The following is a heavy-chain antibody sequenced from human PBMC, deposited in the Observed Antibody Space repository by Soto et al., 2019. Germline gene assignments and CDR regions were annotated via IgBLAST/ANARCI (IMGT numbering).Heavy chain of an antibody. V-gene: IGHV4-34*01. Sequence: QAQLQQWGAGLLKPSETLSLTCAVYGGSFSGYYWSWIRQSPGKGLEWIGEINQSGGTNHNPSLGSRVTMSVDTSKNQFSLRLNSVTAADTAVYYCARVVGRFFGGLPAYYMDVWGKGTTVTVSS. CDR3: ARVVGRFFGGLPAYYMDV. CDR1: GGSFSGYY. J-gene: IGHJ6*03. CDR2: INQSGGT. D-gene: IGHD3-3*01.